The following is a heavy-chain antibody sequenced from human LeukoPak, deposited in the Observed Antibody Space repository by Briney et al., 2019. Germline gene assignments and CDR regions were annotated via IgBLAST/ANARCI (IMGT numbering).Heavy chain of an antibody. V-gene: IGHV4-34*01. CDR3: ARRSTRGGGFDP. D-gene: IGHD2-2*01. CDR1: GGSFSGYY. J-gene: IGHJ5*02. Sequence: SETLSLTCAVYGGSFSGYYWSWIRQPPGKGLEWIGEINHSGSTNYNPSLKSRVTISVDTSKNQFSLKLSSVTAADTAVYYCARRSTRGGGFDPWGQGTLVTVSS. CDR2: INHSGST.